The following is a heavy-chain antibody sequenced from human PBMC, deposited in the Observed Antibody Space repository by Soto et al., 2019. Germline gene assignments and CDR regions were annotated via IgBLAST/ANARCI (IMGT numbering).Heavy chain of an antibody. J-gene: IGHJ4*02. CDR2: ISPHNFNT. CDR3: ARDEGGYDILTGYYKAHHFDY. V-gene: IGHV1-18*01. CDR1: GYTFTHFY. Sequence: GGSVKVSFKAPGYTFTHFYITWVRQAPGQGLEWMGAISPHNFNTNYAQKFRGSFTLTTEKSTKTAYMDLRSLTSDDTAVYYCARDEGGYDILTGYYKAHHFDYWGQGVPVTVSS. D-gene: IGHD3-9*01.